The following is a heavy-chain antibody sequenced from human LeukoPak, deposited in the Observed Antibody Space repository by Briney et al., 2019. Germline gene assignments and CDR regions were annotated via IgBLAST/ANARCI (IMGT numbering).Heavy chain of an antibody. Sequence: SETLSLTCTVSGVSISSYYWSWIRQPAGKGLEWIGRIFTSRSTNDNPSLKSRVTMSVDTSKNQFSLKLSSVTAADTAVYYCARQGAAPYFDYWGQGTLVTVSS. CDR3: ARQGAAPYFDY. J-gene: IGHJ4*02. V-gene: IGHV4-4*07. CDR1: GVSISSYY. CDR2: IFTSRST.